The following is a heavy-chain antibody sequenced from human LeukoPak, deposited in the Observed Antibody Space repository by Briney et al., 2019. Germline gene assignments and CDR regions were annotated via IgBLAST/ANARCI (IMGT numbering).Heavy chain of an antibody. CDR2: IYYSGST. CDR1: GGXISSYY. CDR3: ARVKGPNYYYYGMDV. J-gene: IGHJ6*02. Sequence: SETLSLTCTVSGGXISSYYWSWIRQPPGKGLEWIGYIYYSGSTNYNPSLKSRVTISVDTSKNQFSLKLSSVTAADTAVYYCARVKGPNYYYYGMDVWGQGTTVTVSS. V-gene: IGHV4-59*01.